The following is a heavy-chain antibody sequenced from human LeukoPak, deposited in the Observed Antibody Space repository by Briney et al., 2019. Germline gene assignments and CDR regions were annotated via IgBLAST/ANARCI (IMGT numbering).Heavy chain of an antibody. V-gene: IGHV4-30-2*01. J-gene: IGHJ4*02. CDR3: ARDRYGDHTYFDY. Sequence: SETLSLTCAVSGGSISSGGYSWSWIRQPPGTGLEWIGYIYHSGSTYYNPSLKSRVTISVDRSKNQFSLKLSSVTAADTAVYYCARDRYGDHTYFDYWGQGTLVTVSS. CDR1: GGSISSGGYS. D-gene: IGHD4-17*01. CDR2: IYHSGST.